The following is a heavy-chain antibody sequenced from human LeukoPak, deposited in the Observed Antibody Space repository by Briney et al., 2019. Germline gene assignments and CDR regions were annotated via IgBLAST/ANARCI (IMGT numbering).Heavy chain of an antibody. Sequence: SETLSLTCTVSGASVSGSPYYWGWIRQPPGKGLEWIGSIYSSGSTYYNTSLQSRVTISIETSKNQISLRLKSVTAADTAMYYCAKSGGYGLIDYWGQGTLVTVSS. CDR1: GASVSGSPYY. J-gene: IGHJ4*02. CDR3: AKSGGYGLIDY. D-gene: IGHD1-26*01. V-gene: IGHV4-39*01. CDR2: IYSSGST.